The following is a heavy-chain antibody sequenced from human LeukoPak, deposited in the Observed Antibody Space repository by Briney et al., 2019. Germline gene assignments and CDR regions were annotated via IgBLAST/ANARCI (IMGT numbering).Heavy chain of an antibody. V-gene: IGHV3-43D*03. Sequence: GGSLRLSCAASGFTFDDYAMHWVRQAPGKGLEWVSLISWDGGSTYYADSVKGRFTISRDNSKNSLYLQMNSLRAEDTAVYYCARDTLLYADSPDAFDMWGQGTMVTVSS. D-gene: IGHD4-17*01. CDR2: ISWDGGST. J-gene: IGHJ3*02. CDR3: ARDTLLYADSPDAFDM. CDR1: GFTFDDYA.